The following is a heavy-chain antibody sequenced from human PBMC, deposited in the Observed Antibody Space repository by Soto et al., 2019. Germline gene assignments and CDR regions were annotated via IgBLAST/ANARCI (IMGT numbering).Heavy chain of an antibody. CDR1: GGTFSSYT. CDR2: IIPILGIA. CDR3: ARDIAARYPSDAFAI. Sequence: QVQLVQSGAEVKKPGSSVKVSCKASGGTFSSYTISWVRQAPGQGLEWMGRIIPILGIANYAQKFQGRVTITADKSTSTAYMELSSLRSEDTAVYYCARDIAARYPSDAFAIWGQGTMVTVSS. J-gene: IGHJ3*02. D-gene: IGHD6-6*01. V-gene: IGHV1-69*08.